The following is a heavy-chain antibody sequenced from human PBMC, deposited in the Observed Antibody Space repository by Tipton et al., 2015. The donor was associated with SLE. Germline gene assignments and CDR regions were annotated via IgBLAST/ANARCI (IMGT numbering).Heavy chain of an antibody. D-gene: IGHD3-3*01. CDR2: ISTTGST. J-gene: IGHJ4*02. V-gene: IGHV4-61*02. Sequence: TLSLTCTVSGASIRSGNYHWTWIRQTAGKGLEWIGRISTTGSTNYNPSLKSRVTMSIDTSKRQFSLRLNSVTAADTAVYYCAKPLYDYWSSSPLDSWGQGTLVTVSS. CDR1: GASIRSGNYH. CDR3: AKPLYDYWSSSPLDS.